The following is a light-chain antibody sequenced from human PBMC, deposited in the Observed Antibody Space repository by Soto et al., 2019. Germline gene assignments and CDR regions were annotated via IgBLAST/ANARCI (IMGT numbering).Light chain of an antibody. J-gene: IGLJ3*02. Sequence: QSALTQPPSASGSLGQSVTISCTGTSSDIGGYRFVSWYQQHPGKAPTVMIYEVSKRPSGVPDRFSGSKSGSTASLTVSGLQAEDEADYYCCSYAGNNNVVFGGGTKLTVL. CDR1: SSDIGGYRF. CDR2: EVS. CDR3: CSYAGNNNVV. V-gene: IGLV2-8*01.